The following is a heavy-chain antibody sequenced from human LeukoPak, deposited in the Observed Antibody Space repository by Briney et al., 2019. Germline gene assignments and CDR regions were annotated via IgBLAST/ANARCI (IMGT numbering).Heavy chain of an antibody. CDR3: ATGSYDILTGYYYYFDY. V-gene: IGHV4-59*01. CDR1: GGSISSYY. J-gene: IGHJ4*02. CDR2: IYYSGST. D-gene: IGHD3-9*01. Sequence: SETLSLTCTVSGGSISSYYWSWIRQPPGKGLEWIGYIYYSGSTNYNPSLKSRVTISVDTSKNQFSLKLSSVTAADTAVYYCATGSYDILTGYYYYFDYWGQGTLVTVSS.